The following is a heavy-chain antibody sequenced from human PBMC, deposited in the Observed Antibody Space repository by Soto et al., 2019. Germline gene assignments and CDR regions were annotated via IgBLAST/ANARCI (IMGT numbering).Heavy chain of an antibody. V-gene: IGHV3-15*01. CDR3: VTDTLPFSTTLTTTGGAY. CDR1: GFTFTKAW. Sequence: PGGSLRLSCATSGFTFTKAWMTWVRQAPGKGLEWVGRIRSDADGGAADYAAPVKGRFTISRDDSKTLVFLQMDSLKTEDTALYYCVTDTLPFSTTLTTTGGAYWGQGTLVTSPQ. CDR2: IRSDADGGAA. D-gene: IGHD4-17*01. J-gene: IGHJ4*02.